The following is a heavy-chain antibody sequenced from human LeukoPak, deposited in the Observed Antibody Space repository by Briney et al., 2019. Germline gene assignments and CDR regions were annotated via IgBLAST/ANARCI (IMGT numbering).Heavy chain of an antibody. Sequence: ASVKVSCTASGYTFTGYEINWVRQAPGQGLEWVGWMNAKSGNTGYAQKFQSRITITRNTSIITAYMELSSLRFEDTAVYFCARGLNWNLGFDYWGQGTVVTVSS. CDR3: ARGLNWNLGFDY. CDR1: GYTFTGYE. J-gene: IGHJ4*02. V-gene: IGHV1-8*03. CDR2: MNAKSGNT. D-gene: IGHD1-7*01.